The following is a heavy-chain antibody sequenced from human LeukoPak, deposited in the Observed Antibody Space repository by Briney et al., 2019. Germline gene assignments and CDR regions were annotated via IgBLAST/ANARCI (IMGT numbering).Heavy chain of an antibody. D-gene: IGHD6-6*01. V-gene: IGHV3-33*01. CDR1: GFTFSSFG. J-gene: IGHJ4*02. CDR3: ARDRGTTSSAGYYFDT. CDR2: IWYDGSDK. Sequence: GGSLRLSCAASGFTFSSFGMHWVRQAPGKGLAWVAIIWYDGSDKYYADSVKGRFTVSRDNSKNTLHLQVNSLRAEDTAVYYCARDRGTTSSAGYYFDTWGQGALVTVSS.